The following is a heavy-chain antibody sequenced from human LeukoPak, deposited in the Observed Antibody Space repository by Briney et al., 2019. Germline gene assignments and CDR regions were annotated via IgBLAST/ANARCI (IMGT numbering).Heavy chain of an antibody. CDR3: ASGPGIAAAGTR. V-gene: IGHV3-64*01. CDR1: GFTFSSYA. D-gene: IGHD6-13*01. CDR2: ISSNGGST. Sequence: GGSLRLSCAASGFTFSSYAMHWVRQAPGKGLEYVSAISSNGGSTYYANSVKGRFTISRDNSKNTLYLQMGSLRAEDMAVYYCASGPGIAAAGTRWGQGTLVTVSS. J-gene: IGHJ4*02.